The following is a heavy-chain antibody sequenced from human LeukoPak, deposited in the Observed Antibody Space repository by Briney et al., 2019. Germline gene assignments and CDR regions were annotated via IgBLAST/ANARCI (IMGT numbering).Heavy chain of an antibody. Sequence: ASLKVSCKASGYTFTDYYMHWVRQAPGQGLEWMGWINPNSGGTNYAQKFYARVTMTRDTSISTAYMELSRLRSDDTAVYYCARDQSLAAGSDYWGQGTLVTVSS. CDR2: INPNSGGT. J-gene: IGHJ4*02. V-gene: IGHV1-2*02. CDR3: ARDQSLAAGSDY. CDR1: GYTFTDYY. D-gene: IGHD6-13*01.